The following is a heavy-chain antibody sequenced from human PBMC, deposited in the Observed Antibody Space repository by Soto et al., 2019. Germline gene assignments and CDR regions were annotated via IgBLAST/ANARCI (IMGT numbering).Heavy chain of an antibody. CDR3: ARDTGWGLGY. D-gene: IGHD6-19*01. CDR1: GDSINSNYC. Sequence: QVQLQESGPGLVRPSGTLSLTCAVSGDSINSNYCWTWVRQPPGKGLEWIAEIYYSGGTSYNPSLRXXVXLXXDKSKNPFSLTLPSVTAADTAMYYWARDTGWGLGYWGQGTLVTVSS. J-gene: IGHJ4*02. CDR2: IYYSGGT. V-gene: IGHV4-4*02.